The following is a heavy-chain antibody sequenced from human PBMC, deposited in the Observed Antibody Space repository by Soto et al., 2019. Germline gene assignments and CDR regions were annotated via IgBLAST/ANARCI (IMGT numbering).Heavy chain of an antibody. CDR1: GFTFSSYA. CDR2: ISGSGGST. D-gene: IGHD2-15*01. J-gene: IGHJ1*01. CDR3: AKDYCSGGSCYREYFQH. Sequence: PGGSLRLSCAASGFTFSSYAMSWVRQAPGKGLEWVSAISGSGGSTYYADSVKGRFTISRDNSKNTLHLQMNSLRAEDTAVYYCAKDYCSGGSCYREYFQHWGQGXLVTVYS. V-gene: IGHV3-23*01.